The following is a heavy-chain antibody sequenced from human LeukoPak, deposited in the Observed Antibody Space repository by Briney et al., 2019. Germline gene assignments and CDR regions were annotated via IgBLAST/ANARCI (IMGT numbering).Heavy chain of an antibody. CDR1: GYTFTGYY. D-gene: IGHD3-10*01. V-gene: IGHV1-2*02. J-gene: IGHJ4*02. Sequence: ASVKVSCKASGYTFTGYYMHWVRQAPGQGLEWMGWINPNSGGTNYAQKFQGRVTMTRDTSIGTAYMELSRLRSDDTAVYYCARAVDYYGSGSYYNPLDYWGQGTLVTVSS. CDR2: INPNSGGT. CDR3: ARAVDYYGSGSYYNPLDY.